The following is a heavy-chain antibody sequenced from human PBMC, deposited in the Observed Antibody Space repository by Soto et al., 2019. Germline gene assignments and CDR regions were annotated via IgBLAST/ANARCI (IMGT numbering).Heavy chain of an antibody. J-gene: IGHJ6*02. Sequence: SVKVSCKASGGTFSSYAISWVRQAPGQGLEWMGGIIPIFGTANYAQKFQGRVTITADKSTSTAYMELSSLRSEDTAVYYCAREISTYYYGMDVWGQGTTVTVSS. CDR1: GGTFSSYA. V-gene: IGHV1-69*06. D-gene: IGHD2-15*01. CDR3: AREISTYYYGMDV. CDR2: IIPIFGTA.